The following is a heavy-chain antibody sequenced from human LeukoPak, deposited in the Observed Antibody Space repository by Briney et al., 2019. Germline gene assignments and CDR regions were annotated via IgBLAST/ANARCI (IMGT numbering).Heavy chain of an antibody. V-gene: IGHV4-31*03. CDR1: GGSISSGGYY. Sequence: TLSLTCTVSGGSISSGGYYWSWIRQHPGKGLEWIGYIYYSGSTYYNPSLKSRVTISVDTSKNQFSLKLSSVTAADTAVYYCARAPDVGCSSTSCYSFDYWGQGTLVTVSS. CDR3: ARAPDVGCSSTSCYSFDY. J-gene: IGHJ4*02. CDR2: IYYSGST. D-gene: IGHD2-2*01.